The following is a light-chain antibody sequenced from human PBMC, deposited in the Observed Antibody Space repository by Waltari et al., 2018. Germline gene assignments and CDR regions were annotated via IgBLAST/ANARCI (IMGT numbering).Light chain of an antibody. J-gene: IGKJ4*01. CDR3: QQRSVWPVT. V-gene: IGKV3-11*02. CDR2: WAS. CDR1: QSVSRS. Sequence: EIVLTQSPATLSLSPGERVTLSCRASQSVSRSLGWFLQKPGQAPKLLIYWASNRAPGLPGRFSGSGFGRDFTLTISSLEPEDFGVYYCQQRSVWPVTFGGGTKLEI.